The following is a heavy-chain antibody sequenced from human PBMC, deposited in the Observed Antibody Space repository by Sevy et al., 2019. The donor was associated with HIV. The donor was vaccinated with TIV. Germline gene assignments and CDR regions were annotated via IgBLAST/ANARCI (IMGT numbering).Heavy chain of an antibody. CDR2: IRYDGSNK. J-gene: IGHJ4*02. Sequence: GGSLRLSCAASGFTFSSYGMHWVRQAPGKGLEWVAFIRYDGSNKYYADSVKGRFTISRDNSKNTLYLQMNSLRAEDTAVYYCAKDRRGGSYSSYLDYWGQRTLVTVSS. D-gene: IGHD1-26*01. CDR1: GFTFSSYG. CDR3: AKDRRGGSYSSYLDY. V-gene: IGHV3-30*02.